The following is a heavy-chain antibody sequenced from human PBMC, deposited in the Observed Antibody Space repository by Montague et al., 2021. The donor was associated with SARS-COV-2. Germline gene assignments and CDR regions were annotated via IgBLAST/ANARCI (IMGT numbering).Heavy chain of an antibody. CDR3: ARHARGEGYTSWFDS. D-gene: IGHD5-24*01. CDR2: IYYTGSR. Sequence: SETLSLTCTVSGDFVSRGSSYWSWIRQPPGKGLEWIGYIYYTGSRKYNSSLKSRLTISVDTSENQFSLKLSSVTAADTAVYYCARHARGEGYTSWFDSWGQGTLVTVSS. V-gene: IGHV4-61*01. CDR1: GDFVSRGSSY. J-gene: IGHJ5*01.